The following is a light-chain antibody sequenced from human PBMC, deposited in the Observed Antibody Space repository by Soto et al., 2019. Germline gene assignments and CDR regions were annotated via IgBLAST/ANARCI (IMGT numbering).Light chain of an antibody. CDR3: QQRSNWPYT. J-gene: IGKJ2*01. CDR1: QSVSSY. CDR2: DAS. V-gene: IGKV3-11*01. Sequence: EIVLTQSPATLSLSPGERATLSCRASQSVSSYLAWYQQKPGQAPRLLIYDASNRATGIPARFSGSGSGTDFTLTISSLEPEDFAVYYCQQRSNWPYTFVKGTKLEIK.